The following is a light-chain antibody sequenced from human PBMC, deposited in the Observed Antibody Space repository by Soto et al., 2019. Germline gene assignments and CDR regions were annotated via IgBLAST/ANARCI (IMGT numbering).Light chain of an antibody. J-gene: IGKJ1*01. Sequence: DIQMTQSPPTLSASVGDRVTITCRASQSISSWLAWYQQKPGKAPKLLIYKASSLESGVPSRFSGSGSGTEFTLTISSLQPDDFATYYCQHLGTFGQGTKVEIK. CDR1: QSISSW. CDR3: QHLGT. CDR2: KAS. V-gene: IGKV1-5*03.